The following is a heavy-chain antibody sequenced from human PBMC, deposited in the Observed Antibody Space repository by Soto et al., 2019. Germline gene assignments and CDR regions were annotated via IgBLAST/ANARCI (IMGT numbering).Heavy chain of an antibody. CDR1: GGTFSSYA. V-gene: IGHV1-69*06. D-gene: IGHD3-22*01. Sequence: QVQLVQSGAEVKKPGSSVKVSCKASGGTFSSYAISWVRQAPGQGLEWMGGNIPIFGTANYAQKFQGRVTLTADKYTSTADMELSSLRSEETAVYYCASKPPYYYDSSGYYYYWGQGTLVTVS. CDR2: NIPIFGTA. CDR3: ASKPPYYYDSSGYYYY. J-gene: IGHJ4*02.